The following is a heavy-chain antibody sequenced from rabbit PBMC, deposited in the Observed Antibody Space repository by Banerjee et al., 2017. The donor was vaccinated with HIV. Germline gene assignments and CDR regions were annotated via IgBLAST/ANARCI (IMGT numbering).Heavy chain of an antibody. D-gene: IGHD2-1*01. V-gene: IGHV1S45*01. CDR3: AREESDGGGHLKL. CDR2: INTSSGNT. CDR1: GIDFSRYG. J-gene: IGHJ4*01. Sequence: QQQLVESGGGLVQPGGSLKLSCKASGIDFSRYGMSWVRQAPGKGLEWIACINTSSGNTVYASWAKGRFTISKTSSTTVTLQMTSLTAADTATYFCAREESDGGGHLKLWGPGTLVTVS.